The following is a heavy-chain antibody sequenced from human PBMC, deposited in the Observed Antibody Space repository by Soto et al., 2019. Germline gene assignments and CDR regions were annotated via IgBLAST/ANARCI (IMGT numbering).Heavy chain of an antibody. CDR1: GFTFSSYS. CDR2: ISSSSSTI. D-gene: IGHD2-15*01. V-gene: IGHV3-48*02. Sequence: EVQLVESGGGLVQPGGSLRLSCAASGFTFSSYSMNWVRQAPGKGLEWVSYISSSSSTIYYADSVKGRFTISRDNAKNSLYLQMNSLRDEDTAVYYCARACGGSGYSQYYFDYWGQGTLVTVSS. CDR3: ARACGGSGYSQYYFDY. J-gene: IGHJ4*02.